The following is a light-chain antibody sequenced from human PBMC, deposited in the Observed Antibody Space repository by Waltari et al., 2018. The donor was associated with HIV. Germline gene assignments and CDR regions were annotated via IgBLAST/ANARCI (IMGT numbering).Light chain of an antibody. CDR1: QSVLKSANNLNY. CDR3: QQYYTAPIT. CDR2: WAS. V-gene: IGKV4-1*01. Sequence: DIMMTQSSESLAVSLGERATINCSSSQSVLKSANNLNYLAWYQQKAGQPPKLLLYWASTRASGVPDRFSGSGSGTDFSLTISSLQAEDVATYYCQQYYTAPITFGGGTKVEIK. J-gene: IGKJ4*01.